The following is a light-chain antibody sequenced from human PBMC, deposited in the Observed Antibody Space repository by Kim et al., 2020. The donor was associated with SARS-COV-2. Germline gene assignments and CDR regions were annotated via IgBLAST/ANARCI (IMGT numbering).Light chain of an antibody. CDR1: QNIHVW. Sequence: SASVGDRVTISCRASQNIHVWLAWFQQKPGKAPRVLMYKASTLESGVPSRFRGSGSGTEFTLTISSLQTDDSATYYWQQYDVDPETFGQGTKV. CDR2: KAS. V-gene: IGKV1-5*03. CDR3: QQYDVDPET. J-gene: IGKJ1*01.